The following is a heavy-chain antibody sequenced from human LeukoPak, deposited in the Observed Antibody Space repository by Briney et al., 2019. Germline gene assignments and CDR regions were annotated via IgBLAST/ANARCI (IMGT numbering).Heavy chain of an antibody. D-gene: IGHD5/OR15-5a*01. J-gene: IGHJ4*02. CDR2: ISSDGRDK. CDR1: GFTFSGYA. Sequence: GGSLRLSCAASGFTFSGYAIHWVRQAPGKELEWVAVISSDGRDKHHADSVKGRFTISRDNSKNTLYLQTNSLRAEDTAVYYCARDLRRFAAYYFDYWGQGTLVTVSS. CDR3: ARDLRRFAAYYFDY. V-gene: IGHV3-30*03.